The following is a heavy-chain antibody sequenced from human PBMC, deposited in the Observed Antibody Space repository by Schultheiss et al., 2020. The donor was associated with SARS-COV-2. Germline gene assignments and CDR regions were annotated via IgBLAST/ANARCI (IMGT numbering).Heavy chain of an antibody. V-gene: IGHV4-38-2*02. CDR2: IYHSGST. CDR1: GGSFSGYY. J-gene: IGHJ4*02. CDR3: ARDPPDYYDSSAYYGSVDY. D-gene: IGHD3-22*01. Sequence: SETLSLTCVVYGGSFSGYYWGWIRQPPGKGLEWIGSIYHSGSTYYNPSLKSRVTISVDTSKNQFSLKLSSVTAADTAVYYCARDPPDYYDSSAYYGSVDYWGQGTLVTVSS.